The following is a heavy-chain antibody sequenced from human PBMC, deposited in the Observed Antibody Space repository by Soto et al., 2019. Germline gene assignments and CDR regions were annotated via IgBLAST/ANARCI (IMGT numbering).Heavy chain of an antibody. CDR3: ARSQGYCSGGSCYLGGRYYYYGMDV. Sequence: ASVKVSCKASGYTVTSYAMHWVRQAPGQRLEWMGWINAGNGNTKYSQKFQGRVTITRDTSASTAYMELSSLRSEDTAVYYCARSQGYCSGGSCYLGGRYYYYGMDVWGKGTTVTVSS. V-gene: IGHV1-3*01. J-gene: IGHJ6*04. D-gene: IGHD2-15*01. CDR2: INAGNGNT. CDR1: GYTVTSYA.